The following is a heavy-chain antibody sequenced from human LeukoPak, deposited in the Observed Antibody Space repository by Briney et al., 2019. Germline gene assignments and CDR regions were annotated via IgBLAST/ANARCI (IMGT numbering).Heavy chain of an antibody. Sequence: SETLSLTCTVSGGSISTYYWSWIRQPAGKGLEWIGRIYASGSTNYNPSLKSRVTMSVDTSKNQFSLKLTSVTAADTAVYYCARESAAAAMSDAFDIWGQGTVVTVSS. D-gene: IGHD6-13*01. CDR2: IYASGST. J-gene: IGHJ3*02. CDR3: ARESAAAAMSDAFDI. V-gene: IGHV4-4*07. CDR1: GGSISTYY.